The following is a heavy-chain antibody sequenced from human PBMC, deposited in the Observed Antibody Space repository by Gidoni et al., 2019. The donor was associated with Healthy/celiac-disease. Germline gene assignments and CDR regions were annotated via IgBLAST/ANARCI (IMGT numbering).Heavy chain of an antibody. D-gene: IGHD3-3*01. CDR2: MDPSDSYT. V-gene: IGHV5-10-1*01. J-gene: IGHJ5*02. CDR1: GYSLPSHW. CDR3: SRQPRDYDFWSGTNWFDP. Sequence: EVQLVQSGAEAKKPGESRRISWKGSGYSLPSHWSSWVRQMPGKCLEWTGRMDPSDSYTNYSPSVHGHVTISADKSISTAYLQWSSLQASDTAMYYCSRQPRDYDFWSGTNWFDPWGQGTLVTVSS.